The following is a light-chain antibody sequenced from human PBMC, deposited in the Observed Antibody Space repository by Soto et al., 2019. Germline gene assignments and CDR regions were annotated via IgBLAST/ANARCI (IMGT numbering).Light chain of an antibody. J-gene: IGLJ1*01. CDR1: RSDVGDYNF. V-gene: IGLV2-23*01. CDR3: CSYAGGNSYV. CDR2: EGN. Sequence: QSALTQPASVSGSPGQSITISCTATRSDVGDYNFVSWYQQHPDKAPKLIIYEGNKRPSGVSNRFSGSKSGDTASLTISGLQAEDEADYHCCSYAGGNSYVFGTATKVTVL.